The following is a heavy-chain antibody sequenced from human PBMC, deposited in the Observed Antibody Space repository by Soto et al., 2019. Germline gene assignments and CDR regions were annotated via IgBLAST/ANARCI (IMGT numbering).Heavy chain of an antibody. CDR1: GGTFSSYA. J-gene: IGHJ4*02. Sequence: SVKVSCKASGGTFSSYAISWVRQAPGQGLEWMGGIIPIFGTANYAQKFQGRVTITADKSTSTAYMELSSLRADDTAVYYCATARAQWLEGSRADYWGQGTLVTVSS. V-gene: IGHV1-69*06. D-gene: IGHD6-19*01. CDR3: ATARAQWLEGSRADY. CDR2: IIPIFGTA.